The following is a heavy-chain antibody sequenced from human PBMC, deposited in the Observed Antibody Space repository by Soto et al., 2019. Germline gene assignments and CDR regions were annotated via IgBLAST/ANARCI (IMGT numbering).Heavy chain of an antibody. D-gene: IGHD3-22*01. Sequence: PGGSLRLSCAAFGLTFSSYGMSWVRQAPGKGLEWVDNIKQDGSEKYYVDTVKGRFTISRDNAKNSLYLQMNSLRAEDTAVYYCARDAHGGYNYYYYGMDVWGQGTTVTVSS. J-gene: IGHJ6*02. CDR2: IKQDGSEK. V-gene: IGHV3-7*05. CDR3: ARDAHGGYNYYYYGMDV. CDR1: GLTFSSYG.